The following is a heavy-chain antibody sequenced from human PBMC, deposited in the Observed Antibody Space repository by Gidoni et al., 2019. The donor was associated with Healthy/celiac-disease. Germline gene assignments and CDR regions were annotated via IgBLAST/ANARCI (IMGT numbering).Heavy chain of an antibody. Sequence: QVQLVASGGGVVQPGRSLSLSCAASGFTFSSYGMHWVRQAPGKGLGWVAVIWYDGSNKYYADSVKGRFTISRDNSKNTLYLQMNSLRAEDTAVYYCARDRSGAAAGGDYWGQGTLVTVSS. D-gene: IGHD6-13*01. CDR1: GFTFSSYG. CDR3: ARDRSGAAAGGDY. CDR2: IWYDGSNK. V-gene: IGHV3-33*01. J-gene: IGHJ4*02.